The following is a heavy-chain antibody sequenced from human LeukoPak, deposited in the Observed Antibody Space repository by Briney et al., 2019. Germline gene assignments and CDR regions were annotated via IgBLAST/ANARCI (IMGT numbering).Heavy chain of an antibody. Sequence: PSETLSLTCAVSGGSISSYYWSWIRQPPGKGLEWIGRVYPSGSTNYNPSLKSRVTISVDTSKNQFSLKLSSVTAAHTAVSYCARAPLTVAYAFDIWVQGTMVTDSS. CDR1: GGSISSYY. D-gene: IGHD6-19*01. CDR2: VYPSGST. V-gene: IGHV4-4*07. J-gene: IGHJ3*02. CDR3: ARAPLTVAYAFDI.